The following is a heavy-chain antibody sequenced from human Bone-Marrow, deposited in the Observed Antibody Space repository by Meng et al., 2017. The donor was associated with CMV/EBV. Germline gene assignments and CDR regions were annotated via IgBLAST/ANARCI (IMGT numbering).Heavy chain of an antibody. CDR2: IYSGGST. D-gene: IGHD1-26*01. CDR1: GVTVSSNY. Sequence: EVPLVASGGGLVQPGGSLRLYCAASGVTVSSNYMSWVRQAPGKGLEWVSVIYSGGSTYYADSVKGRFTISRDNSKNTLYLQMNSLRAEDTAVYYCARAIYSGSYYWWFDPWGQGTLVTVSS. CDR3: ARAIYSGSYYWWFDP. J-gene: IGHJ5*02. V-gene: IGHV3-66*01.